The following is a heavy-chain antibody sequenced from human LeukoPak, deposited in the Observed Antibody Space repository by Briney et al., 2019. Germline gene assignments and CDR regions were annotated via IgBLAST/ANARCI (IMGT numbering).Heavy chain of an antibody. CDR2: IYYSGST. D-gene: IGHD3-9*01. CDR1: GGSISSYY. V-gene: IGHV4-59*12. J-gene: IGHJ4*02. Sequence: TSETLSLTCTVSGGSISSYYWSWIRQPPGKGLEWIGYIYYSGSTNYNPSLKGRVTISVDTSKNQFSLKLSSVTAADTAVYYCAGGGGYFDWFHFPWGQGTLVTVSS. CDR3: AGGGGYFDWFHFP.